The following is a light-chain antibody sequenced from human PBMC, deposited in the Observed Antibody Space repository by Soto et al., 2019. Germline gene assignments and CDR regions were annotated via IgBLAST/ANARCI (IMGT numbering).Light chain of an antibody. CDR3: QQRSNWPPLFT. CDR2: DAS. V-gene: IGKV3-11*01. J-gene: IGKJ3*01. Sequence: EIVMTQSPATLSVSPGEGATLSCRPSQSVDKDLAWYQQKPGQAPRLLIYDASNRATGIPARFSGSGSGTDFTLTISSLEPEDFAVYYCQQRSNWPPLFTFGPGTKVDIK. CDR1: QSVDKD.